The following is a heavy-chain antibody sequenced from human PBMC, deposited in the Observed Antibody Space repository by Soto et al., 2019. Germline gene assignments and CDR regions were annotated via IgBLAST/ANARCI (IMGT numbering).Heavy chain of an antibody. CDR2: IKQDGSEK. J-gene: IGHJ6*02. V-gene: IGHV3-7*01. CDR1: GFTFSSYW. D-gene: IGHD1-20*01. Sequence: EVQLVESGGGLVQPGGSLRLSCAASGFTFSSYWMSWVRQAPGKGLEWVANIKQDGSEKYYVDSVKGRFTISRDNAKNSLYLQMNSLRAEDTAVYYCARAITGTIYYYYGMDGWGQGTTVTVSS. CDR3: ARAITGTIYYYYGMDG.